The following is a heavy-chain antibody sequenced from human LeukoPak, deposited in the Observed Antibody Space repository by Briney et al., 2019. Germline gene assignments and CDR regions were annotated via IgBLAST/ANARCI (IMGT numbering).Heavy chain of an antibody. Sequence: GGSLRLSCAASGFTFEHYWMRWVRQAPGKGLEWVATIKGDGSKKEYVDSVRGRFTVSIDHAKNSLYLQMSSLRVEDTAIYYCESTTGPWGQGTLVTVSS. D-gene: IGHD1-7*01. V-gene: IGHV3-7*03. CDR1: GFTFEHYW. J-gene: IGHJ5*02. CDR3: ESTTGP. CDR2: IKGDGSKK.